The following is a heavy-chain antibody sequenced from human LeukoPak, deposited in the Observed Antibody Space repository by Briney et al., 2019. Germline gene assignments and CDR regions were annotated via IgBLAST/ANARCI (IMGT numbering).Heavy chain of an antibody. CDR2: IKQDGSEK. J-gene: IGHJ4*02. D-gene: IGHD6-13*01. CDR3: ARDRPLYSSSWYDY. Sequence: GGPLRLSCAASGFTFSSYWMSWVRQAPGKGLEWVANIKQDGSEKYYVDSVKGRFTISRDNAKNSLYLQMNSLRAEDTAVYYCARDRPLYSSSWYDYWGQGTLVTVSS. CDR1: GFTFSSYW. V-gene: IGHV3-7*01.